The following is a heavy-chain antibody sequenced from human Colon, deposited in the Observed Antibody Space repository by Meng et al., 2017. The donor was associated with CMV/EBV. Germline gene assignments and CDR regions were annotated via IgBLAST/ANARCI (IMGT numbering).Heavy chain of an antibody. J-gene: IGHJ4*02. CDR1: GFTLSSFY. Sequence: GESLKISCAASGFTLSSFYMYWVRQAPGKGLVWVSRINSDGSIAYYADSVKGRFTISRDNAKNTLYLQMNSLRVEDTATYYCVRGGYDFWTDYLHYWGQGALVTVSS. CDR3: VRGGYDFWTDYLHY. D-gene: IGHD3/OR15-3a*01. CDR2: INSDGSIA. V-gene: IGHV3-74*01.